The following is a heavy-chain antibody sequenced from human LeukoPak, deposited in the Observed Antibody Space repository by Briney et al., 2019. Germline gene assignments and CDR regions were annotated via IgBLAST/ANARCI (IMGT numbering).Heavy chain of an antibody. D-gene: IGHD2-2*01. CDR1: GFTFDAYA. V-gene: IGHV3-9*01. J-gene: IGHJ4*02. CDR2: ISWNSGRK. Sequence: GGSLRLSCAASGFTFDAYAMHWVRQAPGKGLEWVSGISWNSGRKDYADSVKGRFTISRDNAKNSLYLQMNSLRVEDTALYYCAKCLSTSCQGAFDYWGQGTLVTVSS. CDR3: AKCLSTSCQGAFDY.